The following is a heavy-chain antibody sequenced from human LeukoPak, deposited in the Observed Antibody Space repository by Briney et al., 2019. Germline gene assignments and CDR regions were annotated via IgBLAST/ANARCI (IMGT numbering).Heavy chain of an antibody. V-gene: IGHV3-30*18. CDR3: AKSVDSGDGYNWFGY. Sequence: LAGVSLSLFCAASRFMFSSYGMLWVRQAPGKGRECLASILFDGNNKYYADSEKGLFTISRDNYKNMLYLQMNSMRDEDTAVYYCAKSVDSGDGYNWFGYWGQGTLVTVSS. CDR1: RFMFSSYG. J-gene: IGHJ4*02. CDR2: ILFDGNNK. D-gene: IGHD1-20*01.